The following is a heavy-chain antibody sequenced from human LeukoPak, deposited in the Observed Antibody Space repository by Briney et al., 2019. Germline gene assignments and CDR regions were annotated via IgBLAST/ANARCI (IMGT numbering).Heavy chain of an antibody. CDR2: ISYDGSNK. CDR1: GFTFSAYP. Sequence: GGSLRLSCEASGFTFSAYPMHWVRQAPGKGLEWVAVISYDGSNKYYADSVKGRFTISRDNSKNTLHLQMNSLRAEDTAVYYCARYYDSSGIFDYWGQGTLVTVSS. J-gene: IGHJ4*02. V-gene: IGHV3-30-3*01. D-gene: IGHD3-22*01. CDR3: ARYYDSSGIFDY.